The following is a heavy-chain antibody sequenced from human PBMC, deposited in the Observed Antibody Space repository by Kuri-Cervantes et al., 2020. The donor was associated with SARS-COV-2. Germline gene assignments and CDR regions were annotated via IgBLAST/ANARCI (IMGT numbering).Heavy chain of an antibody. CDR3: ARVVVVVPAAIAPADY. CDR1: GCSFDYYA. D-gene: IGHD2-2*01. J-gene: IGHJ4*02. Sequence: GGSLRLSCAGSGCSFDYYAMHWVRQAPGKGLEWVAVISYDGSNKYYADSVKGRFTISRDNSKNTLYLQMNSLRAEDTAVYYCARVVVVVPAAIAPADYWGQGTLVTVSS. V-gene: IGHV3-30-3*01. CDR2: ISYDGSNK.